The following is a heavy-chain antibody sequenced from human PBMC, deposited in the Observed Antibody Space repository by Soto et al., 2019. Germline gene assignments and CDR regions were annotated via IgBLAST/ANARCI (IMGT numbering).Heavy chain of an antibody. V-gene: IGHV3-23*01. D-gene: IGHD3-22*01. Sequence: GGSLRLSCPPSGFTFSDYVMSWVRQAPGKGLEWVSSISGAGGSTYYADSVNGRFTISRDNSNDTLYLEMDSLRVEDTAVYYWEKEGSSGYIHNDYWGQGTLVTVSS. CDR1: GFTFSDYV. J-gene: IGHJ4*02. CDR2: ISGAGGST. CDR3: EKEGSSGYIHNDY.